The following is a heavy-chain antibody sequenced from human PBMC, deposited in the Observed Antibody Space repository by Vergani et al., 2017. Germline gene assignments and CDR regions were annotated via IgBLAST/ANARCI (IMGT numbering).Heavy chain of an antibody. J-gene: IGHJ6*02. CDR2: IIPIFGTA. Sequence: QVQLVQSGAEVKKPGSSVKVSCKASGGTFSSYAISWVRQAPGQGLEWMGRIIPIFGTANYAHKFQGRVTMTTDESTSTAYMELSSLRSEDTAVYYCARVQCSSTSCYGIYYYGMDVWGQGTTVTVSS. D-gene: IGHD2-2*01. V-gene: IGHV1-69*05. CDR3: ARVQCSSTSCYGIYYYGMDV. CDR1: GGTFSSYA.